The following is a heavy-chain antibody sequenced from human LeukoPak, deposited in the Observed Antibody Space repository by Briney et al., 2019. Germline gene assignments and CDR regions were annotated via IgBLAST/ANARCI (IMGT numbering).Heavy chain of an antibody. Sequence: SETLSLTCTVSGGSISSGGYYWSWIRQPPGKGLEWIGYIYHSGSTYYNPSLKSRVTISVDRSKNQFSLKLSSVTAADTAVYYCARRLGDPSGAFDIWGQGTMVTVSS. D-gene: IGHD2-21*02. CDR2: IYHSGST. J-gene: IGHJ3*02. V-gene: IGHV4-30-2*01. CDR1: GGSISSGGYY. CDR3: ARRLGDPSGAFDI.